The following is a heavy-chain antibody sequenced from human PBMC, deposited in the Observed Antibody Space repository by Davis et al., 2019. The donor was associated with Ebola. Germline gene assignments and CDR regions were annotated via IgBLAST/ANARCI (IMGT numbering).Heavy chain of an antibody. V-gene: IGHV4-30-4*01. D-gene: IGHD3-22*01. CDR2: IYDSGST. CDR3: ARDWGSYYYDNIGAAYDI. Sequence: PSETLSLTCTASGDSISSGDYRWSWIRQSPGKGLEWIGDIYDSGSTDYNPSLRSRISISGDTSKNQFSLKVISVTVADTAVYYCARDWGSYYYDNIGAAYDIWGQGTMVTVSS. J-gene: IGHJ3*02. CDR1: GDSISSGDYR.